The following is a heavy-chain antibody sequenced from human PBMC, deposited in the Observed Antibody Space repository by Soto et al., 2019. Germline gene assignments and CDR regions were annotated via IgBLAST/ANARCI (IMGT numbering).Heavy chain of an antibody. V-gene: IGHV3-33*01. J-gene: IGHJ3*02. Sequence: GGSLRLSCAASGFRFIDYGIHWVRQAPGKGLEWVAIIWYDGTKKYYGDSVKGRFTIFRDNSEDTVYLQMDSLRGEDTAIYFCARDLYSGTYQSGAFDIWGLGTVVT. CDR1: GFRFIDYG. CDR2: IWYDGTKK. D-gene: IGHD1-26*01. CDR3: ARDLYSGTYQSGAFDI.